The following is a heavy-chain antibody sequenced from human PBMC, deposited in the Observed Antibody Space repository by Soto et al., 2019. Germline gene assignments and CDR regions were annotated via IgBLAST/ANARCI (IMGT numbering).Heavy chain of an antibody. CDR3: ARAGSSGYSYYFDF. V-gene: IGHV4-31*03. CDR2: IYYSGST. Sequence: QVQLQESGPGLVKPSQTLSLTCTVSGGSISSGGYYWSWIRQHPGKGLEWIGYIYYSGSTYYNPSLKGRVTISVDTSKDQFSLKLSSVTAADTAVYYCARAGSSGYSYYFDFWGQGTLVTVSS. J-gene: IGHJ4*02. D-gene: IGHD3-22*01. CDR1: GGSISSGGYY.